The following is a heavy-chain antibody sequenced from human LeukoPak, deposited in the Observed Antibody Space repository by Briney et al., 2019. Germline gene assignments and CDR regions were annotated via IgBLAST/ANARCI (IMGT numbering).Heavy chain of an antibody. CDR2: TYYSGST. V-gene: IGHV4-39*07. Sequence: PSETLSLTCTVSGGSISSSTYYWDWIRQPPGKGLEWIGSTYYSGSTSHYPSLKSRVTISVDTSKNQFSLKLSSVTAADTAVYFCARRYCSGGSCYSERGAFDIWGQGTMVTVSS. J-gene: IGHJ3*02. CDR1: GGSISSSTYY. D-gene: IGHD2-15*01. CDR3: ARRYCSGGSCYSERGAFDI.